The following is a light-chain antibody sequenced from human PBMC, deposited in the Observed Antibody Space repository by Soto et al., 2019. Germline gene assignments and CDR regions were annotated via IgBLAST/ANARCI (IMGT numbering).Light chain of an antibody. V-gene: IGKV1-5*03. J-gene: IGKJ1*01. CDR3: QPYNSYSRT. CDR1: ESISNF. CDR2: KAS. Sequence: DIHMTQFPSTLSASVGDRVTITCRASESISNFLAWYQQRPGKAPSLLIYKASSLESGVPSRFSGSGSGTEFTLTISSLQPDDFATYCCQPYNSYSRTFGQGTKVGIK.